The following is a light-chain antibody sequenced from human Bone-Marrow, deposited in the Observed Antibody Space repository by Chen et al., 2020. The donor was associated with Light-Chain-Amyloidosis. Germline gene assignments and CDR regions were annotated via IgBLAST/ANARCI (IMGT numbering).Light chain of an antibody. CDR3: QVWDGSSDRPA. J-gene: IGLJ3*02. CDR2: DDS. Sequence: SYVLTQPSSVSVAPGQTATIACGGNNIGSTSVHWYQQTPGQAPLLVVYDDSDRPSGIPERLSGSNSGNTSKLRSSRVEGGDEADYYCQVWDGSSDRPAFGGGTKLTVL. V-gene: IGLV3-21*02. CDR1: NIGSTS.